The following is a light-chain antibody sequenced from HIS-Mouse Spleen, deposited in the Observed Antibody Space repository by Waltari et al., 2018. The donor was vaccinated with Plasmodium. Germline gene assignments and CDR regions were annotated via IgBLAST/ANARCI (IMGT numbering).Light chain of an antibody. Sequence: EIVLTQSPGTLSLSPGERPTLSCRANQSLSNSYLAWYQQKPGQTPRLLIYGASSRATGIPDRFSGSGSGTDFTLTISRLEPEDFAVYYCQQYGSSPYTFGQGTKLEIK. V-gene: IGKV3-20*01. J-gene: IGKJ2*01. CDR3: QQYGSSPYT. CDR2: GAS. CDR1: QSLSNSY.